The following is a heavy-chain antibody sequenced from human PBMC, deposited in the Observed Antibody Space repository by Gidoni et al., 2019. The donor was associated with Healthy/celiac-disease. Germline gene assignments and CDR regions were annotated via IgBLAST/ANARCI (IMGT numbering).Heavy chain of an antibody. Sequence: QLQLQESGPGLVKPSETLSLTCTVSGGSISSSSYYWGWIRQPPGKGLEWIGSIYYSGSTYYNPSLKSRVTISVDTSKNQFSLKLSSVTAADTAVYYCARPGGYCSGGSCFYWFDPWGQGTLVTVSS. CDR2: IYYSGST. V-gene: IGHV4-39*01. CDR1: GGSISSSSYY. J-gene: IGHJ5*02. CDR3: ARPGGYCSGGSCFYWFDP. D-gene: IGHD2-15*01.